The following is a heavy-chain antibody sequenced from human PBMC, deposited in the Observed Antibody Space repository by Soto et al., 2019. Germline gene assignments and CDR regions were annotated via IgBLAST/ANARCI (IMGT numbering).Heavy chain of an antibody. CDR1: GGSFSDYA. V-gene: IGHV1-69*11. D-gene: IGHD1-26*01. CDR3: ARGLGGSYFPFKY. J-gene: IGHJ4*02. Sequence: QVQLVQSGAEVKKPGSSVKVSCKASGGSFSDYAINWVRQAPGPGLEWMGGIVPMLRTPNYARKFQGRVTNTADESTSTVTMELTSLTSDDTAVYYCARGLGGSYFPFKYWGQGTLVTVSS. CDR2: IVPMLRTP.